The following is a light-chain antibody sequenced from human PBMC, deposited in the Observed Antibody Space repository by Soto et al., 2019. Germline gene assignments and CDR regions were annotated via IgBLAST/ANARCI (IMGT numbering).Light chain of an antibody. J-gene: IGKJ1*01. V-gene: IGKV1-5*01. CDR1: QSISGW. CDR2: DAS. CDR3: QQYLRT. Sequence: DIQMTQSPSTLSASVGDRVTITCRASQSISGWLAWYQQKPGKAPKLLIYDASSLESGVPSRFSGSGSGTEFTLTISSLQPDDFATYYCQQYLRTFGQGTKVEIK.